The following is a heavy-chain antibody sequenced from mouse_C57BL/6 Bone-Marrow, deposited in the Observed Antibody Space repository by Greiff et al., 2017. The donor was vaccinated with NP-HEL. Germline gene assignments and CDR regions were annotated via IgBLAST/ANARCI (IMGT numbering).Heavy chain of an antibody. CDR3: ARTVYDYAAWFAH. CDR2: IDPSDSYT. V-gene: IGHV1-59*01. J-gene: IGHJ3*01. D-gene: IGHD2-4*01. Sequence: VQLQQPGAELVRPGTSVKLSCKASGYTFTSYWMHWVKQRPGQGLEWIGVIDPSDSYTNYNQKFKGKATLTVDTSSSTAYMQLSSLTSEDSAVYYCARTVYDYAAWFAHWGQGTLVTVSA. CDR1: GYTFTSYW.